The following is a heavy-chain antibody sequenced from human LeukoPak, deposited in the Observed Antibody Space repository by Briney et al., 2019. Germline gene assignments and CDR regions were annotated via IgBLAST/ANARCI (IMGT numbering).Heavy chain of an antibody. CDR2: IIPIFGTA. J-gene: IGHJ4*02. CDR1: GGTFSSYA. CDR3: ASGGRDSSGSFDY. V-gene: IGHV1-69*13. D-gene: IGHD6-19*01. Sequence: ASVKVSCTASGGTFSSYAISWVRQAPGQGLEWMGGIIPIFGTANYAQKFQGRVTITADESTSTAYMELSSLRSEDTAVYYCASGGRDSSGSFDYWGQGTLVTVSS.